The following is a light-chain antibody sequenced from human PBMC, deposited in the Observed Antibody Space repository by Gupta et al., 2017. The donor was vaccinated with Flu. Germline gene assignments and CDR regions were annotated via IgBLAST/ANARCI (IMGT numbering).Light chain of an antibody. V-gene: IGKV3-20*01. CDR3: QQYAISPLT. CDR2: DAS. Sequence: LAWYQQRPGQALRLLIFDASTRAPDIPDRFNGTASGTDFILTISRLEPEDFAVYFCQQYAISPLTFGRGTRLQMK. J-gene: IGKJ5*01.